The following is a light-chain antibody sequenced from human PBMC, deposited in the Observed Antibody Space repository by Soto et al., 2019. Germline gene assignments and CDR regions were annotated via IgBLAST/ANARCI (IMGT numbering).Light chain of an antibody. CDR1: QDIRGA. J-gene: IGKJ5*01. V-gene: IGKV1-13*02. CDR2: DVS. Sequence: ATQLTKTPSSLSASVGDRVTITCRASQDIRGALAWYQQKPGKPPKLLIFDVSSLQSGVPSRFSGSGSGTDFTLTISSLQPEDFATYYCQQFNTYPITFGQGTRLEIK. CDR3: QQFNTYPIT.